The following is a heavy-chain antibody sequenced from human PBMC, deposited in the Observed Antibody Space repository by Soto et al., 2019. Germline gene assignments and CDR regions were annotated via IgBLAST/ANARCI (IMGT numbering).Heavy chain of an antibody. V-gene: IGHV4-59*12. CDR3: ARARRTDGLIFDP. D-gene: IGHD2-21*02. J-gene: IGHJ5*02. Sequence: PSETLSLTCTVSGGSISSYYWSWIRQPPGKGLEWIGYTYYSGSTNYNPSLKSRVTISIDTSKNQFYLTTTSVTAADTALYYCARARRTDGLIFDPWGQGTLVTVSS. CDR1: GGSISSYY. CDR2: TYYSGST.